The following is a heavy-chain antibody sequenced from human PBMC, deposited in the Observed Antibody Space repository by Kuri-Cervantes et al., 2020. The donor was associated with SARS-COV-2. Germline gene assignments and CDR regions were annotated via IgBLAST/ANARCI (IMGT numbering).Heavy chain of an antibody. CDR3: ARALLRSLTNDAFDI. V-gene: IGHV1-2*02. CDR1: GYTFTGYY. J-gene: IGHJ3*02. Sequence: ASVKVSCKASGYTFTGYYMHWVRQAPGQGLEWMGWINPNSGGTNYAQKFQGRVTMTGDTSISTAYMELSRLRSDDTAVYYCARALLRSLTNDAFDIWGQGTMVTVSS. CDR2: INPNSGGT.